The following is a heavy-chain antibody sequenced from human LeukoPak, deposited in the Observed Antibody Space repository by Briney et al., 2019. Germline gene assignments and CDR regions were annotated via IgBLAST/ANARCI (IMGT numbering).Heavy chain of an antibody. V-gene: IGHV4-59*08. CDR1: GGSLNSYY. CDR3: ARISGGAGYNSNWFDP. Sequence: PSETLSLTCTVSGGSLNSYYWSWIRQPPGKGLEWIGYIYYSGSTNYNPSLKSRVTISVDTSKNQFSLKLSSVTAADTAVYYRARISGGAGYNSNWFDPWGQGTLVTVSS. CDR2: IYYSGST. D-gene: IGHD5-24*01. J-gene: IGHJ5*02.